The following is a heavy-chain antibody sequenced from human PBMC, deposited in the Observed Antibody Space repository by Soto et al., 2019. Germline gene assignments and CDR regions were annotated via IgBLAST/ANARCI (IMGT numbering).Heavy chain of an antibody. V-gene: IGHV1-3*01. J-gene: IGHJ5*02. CDR2: INAGNGNT. CDR1: GYTFTSYA. CDR3: ARGSSSWYQNWFDP. D-gene: IGHD6-13*01. Sequence: GASVTVSCKASGYTFTSYAMHWVRQAHGQRLEWMGWINAGNGNTKYSQKFQGRVTITRDTSASTAYMELSSLRSEDTAVYYCARGSSSWYQNWFDPWGQGTLVTVS.